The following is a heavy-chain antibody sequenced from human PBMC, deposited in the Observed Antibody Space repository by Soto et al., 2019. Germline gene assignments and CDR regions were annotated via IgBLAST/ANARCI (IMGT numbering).Heavy chain of an antibody. Sequence: QLQLQESGPGLVKPSETLSLTCTVSGGSISSSSYFWGWIRQPPGKGLEWIGSFYYTGITYYNPSLKTPITLTEDTSNNQFSMNLRSATAADTAVYYCARLAGSWYDYYYGMDVWGQGTTVTVSS. CDR3: ARLAGSWYDYYYGMDV. CDR1: GGSISSSSYF. V-gene: IGHV4-39*01. D-gene: IGHD6-13*01. CDR2: FYYTGIT. J-gene: IGHJ6*02.